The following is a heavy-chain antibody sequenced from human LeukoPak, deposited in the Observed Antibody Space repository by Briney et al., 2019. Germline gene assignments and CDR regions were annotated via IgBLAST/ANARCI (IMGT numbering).Heavy chain of an antibody. Sequence: PSETLSLTCTVSGGSFSSYYWSWIRPPPGKGLEWIGYIYYSGSTNYNPSLQSRVTISVDKPRTQFSLKLSSVPAADTAVYYCARSSYYYGADFLDIWGQGTTVTVS. J-gene: IGHJ3*02. CDR2: IYYSGST. CDR3: ARSSYYYGADFLDI. D-gene: IGHD3-10*01. V-gene: IGHV4-59*01. CDR1: GGSFSSYY.